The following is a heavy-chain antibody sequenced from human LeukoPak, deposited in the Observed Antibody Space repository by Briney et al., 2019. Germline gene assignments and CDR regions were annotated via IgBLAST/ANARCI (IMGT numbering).Heavy chain of an antibody. CDR2: MYYSGST. CDR1: GGSISSHY. J-gene: IGHJ4*02. CDR3: ARGGDYYDSSGILDY. V-gene: IGHV4-59*11. D-gene: IGHD3-22*01. Sequence: SENLSLTCTVSGGSISSHYWSWIRQPPGKGLEWIGYMYYSGSTNYNPSLKSRVTISVDTSKNQFSLKLSSVTAADTAVYYCARGGDYYDSSGILDYWGQGTLVTVSS.